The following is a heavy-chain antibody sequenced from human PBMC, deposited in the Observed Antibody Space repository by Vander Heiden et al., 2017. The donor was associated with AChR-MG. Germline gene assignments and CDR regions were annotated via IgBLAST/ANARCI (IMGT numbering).Heavy chain of an antibody. D-gene: IGHD6-13*01. Sequence: QVQLVQSGAEVKKPGSSVKVSCKASGCTFSSYAISWVRQAPGQGLEWMGGIIPIFGTANYAQKFQGRVTITADKSTSTAYMELSSLRSEDTAVYYCARAAAADNYYYYYMDVWGKGPTVTVSS. J-gene: IGHJ6*03. CDR2: IIPIFGTA. CDR3: ARAAAADNYYYYYMDV. V-gene: IGHV1-69*06. CDR1: GCTFSSYA.